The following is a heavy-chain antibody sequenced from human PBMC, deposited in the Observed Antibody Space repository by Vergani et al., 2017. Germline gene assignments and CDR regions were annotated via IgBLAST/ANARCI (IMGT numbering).Heavy chain of an antibody. CDR2: IRADTGDT. CDR3: ARDGTYDYGSGSFYLFDY. V-gene: IGHV1-18*04. J-gene: IGHJ4*02. CDR1: GYTFFNYG. Sequence: QVQLVQSGPEVKRPGASVKVSCKTSGYTFFNYGVNWIRRAPGQGFEWLGWIRADTGDTKYSERLQDRVTLTTDSSTNTAYMELRSLKSDDTAVYHCARDGTYDYGSGSFYLFDYWGQGTLVTVSA. D-gene: IGHD3-10*01.